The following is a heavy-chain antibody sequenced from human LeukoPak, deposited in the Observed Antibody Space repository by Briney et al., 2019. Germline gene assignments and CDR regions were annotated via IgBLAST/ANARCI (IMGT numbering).Heavy chain of an antibody. V-gene: IGHV5-51*01. CDR2: IYPGDSDT. CDR1: RYRFTSYW. D-gene: IGHD5-12*01. CDR3: ARLEWLRFLNFDY. Sequence: GESLKISCKGSRYRFTSYWIGWVRQMPGKGLEWVGIIYPGDSDTRYSPSFQGQVTISADKSISTAYLQWSSLKASDTAMYYCARLEWLRFLNFDYWGQGTLVTVSS. J-gene: IGHJ4*02.